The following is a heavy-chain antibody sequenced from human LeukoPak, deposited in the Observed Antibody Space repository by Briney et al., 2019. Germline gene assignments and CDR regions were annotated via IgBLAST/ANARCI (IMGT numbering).Heavy chain of an antibody. Sequence: GASVKVSCKASGYTFTSYYMHWVRQAPGQGLEWMGIINPSGGSTSYAQKLQGRVTMTTDTSTSTAYMELRSLRSDDTAVYYCARDLAWYYDFWSGSPDYWGQGTLVTVSS. D-gene: IGHD3-3*01. V-gene: IGHV1-46*01. J-gene: IGHJ4*02. CDR1: GYTFTSYY. CDR3: ARDLAWYYDFWSGSPDY. CDR2: INPSGGST.